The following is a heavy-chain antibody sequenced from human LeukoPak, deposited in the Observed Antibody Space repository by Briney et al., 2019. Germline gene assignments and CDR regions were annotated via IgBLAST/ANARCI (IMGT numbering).Heavy chain of an antibody. D-gene: IGHD3-10*01. CDR3: AREGHYYGSGSYYNETYYFDY. CDR2: IYSGGST. J-gene: IGHJ4*02. Sequence: GSLRLSCAASGFPLSSQYLSWVRQAPGKGLEWVLVIYSGGSTYYADSVKGRFTISRDNSKNTLYLQMNSLRAEDTAVYYCAREGHYYGSGSYYNETYYFDYWGQGTLVTVSS. CDR1: GFPLSSQY. V-gene: IGHV3-66*01.